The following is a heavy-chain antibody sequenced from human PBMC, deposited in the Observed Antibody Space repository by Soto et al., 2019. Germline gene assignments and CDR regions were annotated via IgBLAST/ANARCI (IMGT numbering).Heavy chain of an antibody. CDR2: ISSSSSYT. J-gene: IGHJ4*02. Sequence: PGGSLRLSCAASGFTFSDYYMSWIRQAPGKGLEWVSYISSSSSYTNYADSVKGRFTISRDNAKNSLYLQMNSLRAEDTAVYYCARARAYYYDSSGSPPAFDYWGQGT. CDR1: GFTFSDYY. V-gene: IGHV3-11*06. D-gene: IGHD3-22*01. CDR3: ARARAYYYDSSGSPPAFDY.